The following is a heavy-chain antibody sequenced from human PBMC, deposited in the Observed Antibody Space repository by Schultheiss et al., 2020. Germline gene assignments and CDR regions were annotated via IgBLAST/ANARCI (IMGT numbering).Heavy chain of an antibody. CDR2: INHSGST. CDR3: ATLRGSLNY. J-gene: IGHJ4*02. D-gene: IGHD3-16*01. V-gene: IGHV4-34*01. Sequence: SETLSLTCTVSGGSISTYYWSWIRQPPGKGLEWIGEINHSGSTNYNPSLKSRVTISVDKSKNQFSLKLSSVTAADTAVYYCATLRGSLNYWGQGTLGTVS. CDR1: GGSISTYY.